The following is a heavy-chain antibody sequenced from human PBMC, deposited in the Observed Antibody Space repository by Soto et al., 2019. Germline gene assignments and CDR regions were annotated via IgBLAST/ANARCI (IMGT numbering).Heavy chain of an antibody. D-gene: IGHD1-26*01. CDR3: ARVVGAPNWFDP. J-gene: IGHJ5*02. V-gene: IGHV3-7*01. CDR2: IKQDGSEK. CDR1: GFTFSSYR. Sequence: GGSLRLSCAASGFTFSSYRMSWVRQAPGKGLEWVANIKQDGSEKNYVDSVKGRFTISRDNAKNSLYLQMNSLRAEDTAVYYCARVVGAPNWFDPWGQGTLVTVSS.